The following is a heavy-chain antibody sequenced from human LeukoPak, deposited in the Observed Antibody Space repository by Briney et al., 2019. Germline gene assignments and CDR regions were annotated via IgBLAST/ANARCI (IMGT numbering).Heavy chain of an antibody. D-gene: IGHD3-9*01. Sequence: GGSLRLSCAASGFTFSSYWMHWVRQAPGKGLVWVSRISYDGGDPSYADSVKGRFTISRDNAKNTLYLQMNSLKTEDTAVYYCTTDGGNYDIDPWGQGTLVTVSS. CDR1: GFTFSSYW. V-gene: IGHV3-74*01. J-gene: IGHJ5*02. CDR2: ISYDGGDP. CDR3: TTDGGNYDIDP.